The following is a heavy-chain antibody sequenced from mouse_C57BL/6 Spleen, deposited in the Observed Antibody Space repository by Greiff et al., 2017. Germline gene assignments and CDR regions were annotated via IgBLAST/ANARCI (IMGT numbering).Heavy chain of an antibody. Sequence: VQLQQSGAELVRPGASVKLSCKASGYTFTDYYINWVKQRPGQGLEWIARIYPGSGYTYYNEKFKGKATLTVEKSSSTASMQLSSLTSEDTAVYFGASEDAYAWFDYWGQGTLVTVSA. CDR2: IYPGSGYT. V-gene: IGHV1-76*01. CDR1: GYTFTDYY. CDR3: ASEDAYAWFDY. J-gene: IGHJ3*01. D-gene: IGHD2-2*01.